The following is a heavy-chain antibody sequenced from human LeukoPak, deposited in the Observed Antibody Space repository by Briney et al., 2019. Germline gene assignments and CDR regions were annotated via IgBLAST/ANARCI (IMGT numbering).Heavy chain of an antibody. V-gene: IGHV4-34*01. CDR2: INHSGST. D-gene: IGHD6-13*01. Sequence: SETLSLTCAVYGGSFSGYYWSRIRQPPGKGLEWIGEINHSGSTNYNPSLKSRVTISVDTSKNQFSLKLSSVTAADTAVYYCARAAWSIAAARYFQHWGQGTLVTVSS. CDR1: GGSFSGYY. J-gene: IGHJ1*01. CDR3: ARAAWSIAAARYFQH.